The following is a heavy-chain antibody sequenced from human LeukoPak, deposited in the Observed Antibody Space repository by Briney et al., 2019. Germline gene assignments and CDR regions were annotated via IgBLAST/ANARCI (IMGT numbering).Heavy chain of an antibody. CDR2: IYSGGST. J-gene: IGHJ4*02. Sequence: GGSLRLSCAASGFTVSSNYMSWVRQAPGKGLEWVSVIYSGGSTYYADSVKGRFTISRDNSKNTLYLQMNSLRAEDTAVYYCARGRSGSYSFDYWGQGTLVTVSS. CDR3: ARGRSGSYSFDY. D-gene: IGHD3-10*01. V-gene: IGHV3-53*01. CDR1: GFTVSSNY.